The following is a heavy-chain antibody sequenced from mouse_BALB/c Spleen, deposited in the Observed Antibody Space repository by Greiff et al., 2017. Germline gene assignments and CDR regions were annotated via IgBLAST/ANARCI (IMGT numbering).Heavy chain of an antibody. CDR3: ARRGRYDDGFDY. D-gene: IGHD2-14*01. V-gene: IGHV1-7*01. CDR2: INPSTGYT. CDR1: GYTFTSYW. Sequence: QVQLQQSGAELAKPGASVNMSCKASGYTFTSYWMHWVKQRPGQGLEWIGYINPSTGYTEYNQKFKDKATLTADKSSSTAYMQLSSLTSEDSAVYYCARRGRYDDGFDYWGQGTTLTVSS. J-gene: IGHJ2*01.